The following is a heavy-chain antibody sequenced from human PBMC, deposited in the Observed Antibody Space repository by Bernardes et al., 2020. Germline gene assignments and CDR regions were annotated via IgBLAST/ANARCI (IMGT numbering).Heavy chain of an antibody. Sequence: GGSLRLSCTASGFTFGDYCMTWVRQAPGKGLEWVGFIRSKTYGGTIEYAASVKGRFTVSRDDSKGIAYLQMNSLKTEDTAVYYWTREYGYLSSQFDYWGQGTLVTVSP. CDR1: GFTFGDYC. CDR2: IRSKTYGGTI. CDR3: TREYGYLSSQFDY. V-gene: IGHV3-49*04. D-gene: IGHD5-18*01. J-gene: IGHJ4*02.